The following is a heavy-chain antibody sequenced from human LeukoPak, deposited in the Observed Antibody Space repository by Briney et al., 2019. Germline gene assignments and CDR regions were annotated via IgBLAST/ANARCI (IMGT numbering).Heavy chain of an antibody. D-gene: IGHD4/OR15-4a*01. J-gene: IGHJ4*02. V-gene: IGHV3-7*01. CDR3: ARDTLGEGEDANYAVYYFDY. CDR1: GFTFSTYR. CDR2: IKQDGNEK. Sequence: PGGSLRLSCAASGFTFSTYRMSWVRQVPGKGLEWVANIKQDGNEKYYADSVKGRFTISRDNGKNSLDLQMNSLRADDTAFYYCARDTLGEGEDANYAVYYFDYWGQGTVVTVSS.